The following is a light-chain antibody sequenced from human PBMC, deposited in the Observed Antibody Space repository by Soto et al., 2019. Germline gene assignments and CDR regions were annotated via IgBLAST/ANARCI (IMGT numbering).Light chain of an antibody. V-gene: IGLV2-8*01. CDR1: SSDVGGYNY. CDR2: EVT. J-gene: IGLJ1*01. CDR3: SSYAGSNNYV. Sequence: QSVLPQPPSASGSPGQSVTITCTGTSSDVGGYNYVSWYQQHPGKVPKLMIYEVTKRPSGVPDRFSGSKSGDTASLTVSGLQAEDEGDYYCSSYAGSNNYVFGTGTKVTVL.